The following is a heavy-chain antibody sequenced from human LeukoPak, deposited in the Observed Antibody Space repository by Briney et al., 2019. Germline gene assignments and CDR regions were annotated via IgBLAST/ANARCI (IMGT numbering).Heavy chain of an antibody. D-gene: IGHD1-26*01. CDR3: ARAFGGNYFDY. CDR1: GFTFSSYS. V-gene: IGHV3-21*01. Sequence: PGGSLRLSCAASGFTFSSYSMNWVRQAPGKGLEWVSSISSSSSYMYYADSVKGRFTISRDDTKNSLYLQMNSLRAEDTAVYYCARAFGGNYFDYWGQGTLVTVSS. J-gene: IGHJ4*02. CDR2: ISSSSSYM.